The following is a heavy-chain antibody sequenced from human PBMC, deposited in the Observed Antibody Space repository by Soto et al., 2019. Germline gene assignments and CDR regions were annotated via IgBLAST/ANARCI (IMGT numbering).Heavy chain of an antibody. CDR3: ARVGSGYSRFDY. CDR2: IYYSGST. J-gene: IGHJ4*02. D-gene: IGHD3-22*01. CDR1: GGSISSGGYY. Sequence: TLSLTCTVSGGSISSGGYYWSWIRQHPGKGLEWIGYIYYSGSTYYNPSLKSRVTISVDTSKNQFSLKLSSVTAADTAVYYCARVGSGYSRFDYWGQGTLVTVSS. V-gene: IGHV4-31*03.